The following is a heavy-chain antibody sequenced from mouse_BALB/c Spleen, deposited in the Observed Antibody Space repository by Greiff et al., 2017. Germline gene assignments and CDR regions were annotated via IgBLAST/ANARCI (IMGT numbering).Heavy chain of an antibody. V-gene: IGHV1S56*01. D-gene: IGHD2-2*01. CDR1: GYTFTSYY. CDR3: ARGYGYDVTY. CDR2: IYPGDGST. J-gene: IGHJ3*01. Sequence: QVQLKESGPELVKPGASVKMSCKASGYTFTSYYIHWVKQRPGQGLEWIGWIYPGDGSTKYNEKFKGKTTLTADKSSSTAYMLLSSLTSEDSAIYFCARGYGYDVTYWGQGTLVTVSA.